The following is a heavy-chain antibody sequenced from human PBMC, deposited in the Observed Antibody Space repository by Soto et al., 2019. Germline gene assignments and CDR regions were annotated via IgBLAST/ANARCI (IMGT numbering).Heavy chain of an antibody. Sequence: SETLCLTCIVSGGSISSYYWSWIRQPPGKGLEWIGYIYYSGSTNYNPSLKSRVTISVDTSKNQFSLKLSSVTAADTAVYYCGRVGAVGATTPRYYYYGMDVWGQGTTVTVSS. J-gene: IGHJ6*02. D-gene: IGHD1-26*01. CDR2: IYYSGST. V-gene: IGHV4-59*01. CDR1: GGSISSYY. CDR3: GRVGAVGATTPRYYYYGMDV.